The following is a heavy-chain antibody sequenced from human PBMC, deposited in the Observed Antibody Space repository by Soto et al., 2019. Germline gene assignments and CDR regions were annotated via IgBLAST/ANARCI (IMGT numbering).Heavy chain of an antibody. J-gene: IGHJ6*02. CDR1: GGSISSGGYS. CDR2: IYHSGST. V-gene: IGHV4-30-2*01. CDR3: ARDAQYCTNGVCYRYGMDV. D-gene: IGHD2-8*01. Sequence: QLQLQESGSGLVKPSQTLSLTCAVSGGSISSGGYSWSWIRQPPGKGLEWIGYIYHSGSTYYNPSLKCRVTISVDRSKNQFSLKLSSVTAADTAVYYCARDAQYCTNGVCYRYGMDVWGQGTTVTVSS.